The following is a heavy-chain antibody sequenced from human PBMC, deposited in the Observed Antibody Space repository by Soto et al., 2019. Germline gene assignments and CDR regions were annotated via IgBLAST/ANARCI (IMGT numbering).Heavy chain of an antibody. D-gene: IGHD3-3*01. CDR2: IIPIFGTA. CDR3: GSLITMFGVVMKIRHYYYGMDV. J-gene: IGHJ6*02. V-gene: IGHV1-69*13. Sequence: ASVKVSCKASGGTLSSYAISWVRQAPGQGLEWMGGIIPIFGTANYAQKFQGRVTITADESTSTAYMELSSLRSEDTAVYYCGSLITMFGVVMKIRHYYYGMDVWGQGTTVTVSS. CDR1: GGTLSSYA.